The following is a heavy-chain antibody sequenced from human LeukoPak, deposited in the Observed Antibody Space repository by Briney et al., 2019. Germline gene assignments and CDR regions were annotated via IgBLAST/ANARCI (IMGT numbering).Heavy chain of an antibody. J-gene: IGHJ3*02. CDR1: GGSISRGTYY. D-gene: IGHD3-22*01. Sequence: SQTLSLTCTVSGGSISRGTYYWSWIRQPAGKGLEWIGYIYYSGSTNYNPSLKSRVTISVDTSKNQFSLRLTSVTAADTAVYYCARVSRSGYDSRGAFDIWGQGTMVTVSS. V-gene: IGHV4-61*10. CDR3: ARVSRSGYDSRGAFDI. CDR2: IYYSGST.